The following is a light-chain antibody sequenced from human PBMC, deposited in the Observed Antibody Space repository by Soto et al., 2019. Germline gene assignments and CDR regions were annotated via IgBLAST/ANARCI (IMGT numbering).Light chain of an antibody. J-gene: IGLJ2*01. CDR2: EVS. CDR1: TSDVGGYNF. CDR3: SSYTSSSTVV. V-gene: IGLV2-14*01. Sequence: QSVLTQPASVSGSPGQSIAISCTGTTSDVGGYNFVSWYQHHPGKAPKLMIYEVSDRPSGVSNRFSGSKSGNTASLTISGLQAEDEGDYYCSSYTSSSTVVFGGGTKLTVL.